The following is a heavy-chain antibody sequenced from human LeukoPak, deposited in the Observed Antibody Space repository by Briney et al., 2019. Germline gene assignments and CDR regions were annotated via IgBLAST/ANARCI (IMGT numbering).Heavy chain of an antibody. D-gene: IGHD2/OR15-2a*01. CDR1: GGSISSYY. Sequence: PSETLSLTCTVCGGSISSYYWSWIRQPPGKGLEWIAYISDIGSINYNPSLKSRVTISLDTSKNQFSLKLSSVTAADTAVYYCAGHHPRNTVDFWGRGTLVTVSS. CDR3: AGHHPRNTVDF. CDR2: ISDIGSI. V-gene: IGHV4-59*08. J-gene: IGHJ4*02.